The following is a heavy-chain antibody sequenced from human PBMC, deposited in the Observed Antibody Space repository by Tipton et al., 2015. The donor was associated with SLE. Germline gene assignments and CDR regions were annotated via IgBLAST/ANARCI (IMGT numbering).Heavy chain of an antibody. V-gene: IGHV3-7*01. CDR2: IKQDGSEK. Sequence: GSLRLSCAASGFTFSRYWMSWVRQAPGKGLEWVAHIKQDGSEKDYVDSVKGRFTISRDNAKNSLYLQMNSLRVEDTAVYYCASSFYCGGDCYPYYFGYWGQGTLVTVSS. CDR1: GFTFSRYW. D-gene: IGHD2-21*01. CDR3: ASSFYCGGDCYPYYFGY. J-gene: IGHJ4*02.